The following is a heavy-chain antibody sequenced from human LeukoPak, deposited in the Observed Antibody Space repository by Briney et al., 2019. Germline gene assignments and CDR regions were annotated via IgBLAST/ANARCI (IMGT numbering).Heavy chain of an antibody. CDR1: GFTFSDYW. Sequence: GGSLRLSCEVSGFTFSDYWMHWVRQVPGKGLMWVSRINGDGGTLTYVDSVRGRFTISRDNAKNSLYLQMDNLRVEDAALYYCVRGLYSSSSFFDVWGQGTLVTVSS. CDR2: INGDGGTL. CDR3: VRGLYSSSSFFDV. J-gene: IGHJ4*02. D-gene: IGHD6-6*01. V-gene: IGHV3-74*03.